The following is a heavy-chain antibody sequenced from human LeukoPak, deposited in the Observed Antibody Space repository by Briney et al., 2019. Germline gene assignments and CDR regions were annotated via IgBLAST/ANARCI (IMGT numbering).Heavy chain of an antibody. CDR1: GGSTSSYY. D-gene: IGHD6-19*01. Sequence: PETLSLTCTASGGSTSSYYWSWIRQPPGKGLEWIGYIYYSGSTNYNPSPKSRVTISVDTSKNQFSLKLSSVTAADTAVYYCARHPGIAVDNNWFDPWGQGTLVTVSS. V-gene: IGHV4-59*01. J-gene: IGHJ5*02. CDR3: ARHPGIAVDNNWFDP. CDR2: IYYSGST.